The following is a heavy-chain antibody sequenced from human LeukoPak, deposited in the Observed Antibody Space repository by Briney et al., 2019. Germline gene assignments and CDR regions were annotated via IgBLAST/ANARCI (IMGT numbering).Heavy chain of an antibody. D-gene: IGHD2-2*01. CDR1: GGTFSSYA. CDR3: ASRLYCSNTRCRNFPFAY. CDR2: IIPIFGTA. Sequence: VASVKVSCKASGGTFSSYAINWVRQAPGQGLEWMGGIIPIFGTANYAQKFRDRVTITADESTSTAYMELSSLRSEDTAIYYCASRLYCSNTRCRNFPFAYWGQGTLVTVSS. J-gene: IGHJ4*02. V-gene: IGHV1-69*13.